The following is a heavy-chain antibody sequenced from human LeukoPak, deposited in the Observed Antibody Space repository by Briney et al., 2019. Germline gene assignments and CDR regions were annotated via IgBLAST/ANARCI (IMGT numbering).Heavy chain of an antibody. D-gene: IGHD3-22*01. CDR3: ARDPAHYYDSRGSYFDY. J-gene: IGHJ4*02. V-gene: IGHV4-4*07. Sequence: SETLSLTCTVSGGSISSYYWSWIRQPAGKGLEWIGRIYTSGSTNYNPSLKSRVTMSVDTSKNQFSLKLSSVTAADTAVYYCARDPAHYYDSRGSYFDYWGQGTLVTVSS. CDR1: GGSISSYY. CDR2: IYTSGST.